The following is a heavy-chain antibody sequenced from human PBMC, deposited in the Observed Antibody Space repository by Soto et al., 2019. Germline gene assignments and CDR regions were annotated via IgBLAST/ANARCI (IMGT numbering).Heavy chain of an antibody. CDR2: IYYSGST. Sequence: SETLSLTCTVSGGSISSYYWSWIRQPPGKGLEWIGYIYYSGSTNYNPSLKSRVTISVDTSKNQFSLKLSSVTAADTAVYYCARHFAYYYGSASLDYWGQGTLVTVSS. D-gene: IGHD3-10*01. CDR3: ARHFAYYYGSASLDY. V-gene: IGHV4-59*08. J-gene: IGHJ4*02. CDR1: GGSISSYY.